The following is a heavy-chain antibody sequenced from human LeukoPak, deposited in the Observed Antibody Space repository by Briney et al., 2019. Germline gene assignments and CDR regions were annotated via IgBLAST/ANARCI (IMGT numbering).Heavy chain of an antibody. Sequence: SETLSLTCTVSGSSISSYYWSWIRQPPGKGLEWIGYIYYSGSTNYNPSLKSRVTISVDTSKNQFSLKLSSVTAADTAVYYCARVLPGSHSSSWYHFDYWGQGTLVTVSS. J-gene: IGHJ4*02. CDR2: IYYSGST. CDR1: GSSISSYY. V-gene: IGHV4-59*01. D-gene: IGHD6-13*01. CDR3: ARVLPGSHSSSWYHFDY.